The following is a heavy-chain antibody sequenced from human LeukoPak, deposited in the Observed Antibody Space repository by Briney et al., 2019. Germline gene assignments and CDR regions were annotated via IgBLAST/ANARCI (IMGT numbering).Heavy chain of an antibody. J-gene: IGHJ4*02. V-gene: IGHV3-11*01. Sequence: PGGSLRLSCAASGFTFKNYAMSWVRQAPGKGLVWVSTISGPGSTTYYADSVKGRFTISRDNAKNSLYLQMNSLRAEDTAVYYCARVASSSCCGGEDYWGQGTLVTVSS. CDR1: GFTFKNYA. CDR2: ISGPGSTT. CDR3: ARVASSSCCGGEDY. D-gene: IGHD6-13*01.